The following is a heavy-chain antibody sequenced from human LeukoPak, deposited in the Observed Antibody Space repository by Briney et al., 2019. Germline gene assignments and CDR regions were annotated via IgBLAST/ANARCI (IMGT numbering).Heavy chain of an antibody. CDR2: INHSGST. D-gene: IGHD3-10*01. V-gene: IGHV4-39*07. Sequence: KPSETLSLTCTVSGGSISSSSYYWDWIRQPPGKGLEWIGEINHSGSTNYNPSLKSRVTISVDTSKNQFSLKLSSVTAADTAVYYCAREGLRGTHYYGSGSKWGYYYYYMDVWGKGTTVTVSS. CDR1: GGSISSSSYY. J-gene: IGHJ6*03. CDR3: AREGLRGTHYYGSGSKWGYYYYYMDV.